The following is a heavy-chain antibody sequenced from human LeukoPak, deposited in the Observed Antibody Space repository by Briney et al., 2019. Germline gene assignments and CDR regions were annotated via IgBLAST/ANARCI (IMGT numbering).Heavy chain of an antibody. V-gene: IGHV3-21*06. CDR1: GFTFSSNS. CDR3: AKSAAGGDY. D-gene: IGHD6-19*01. Sequence: GGSLRLSRTASGFTFSSNSMNWVRQAPGNGLEWVATISGSNTYIYYADSVKGRFTISRDNANNLLFLQMDGLRVEDTAVYYCAKSAAGGDYWGQGTLVTVSS. J-gene: IGHJ4*02. CDR2: ISGSNTYI.